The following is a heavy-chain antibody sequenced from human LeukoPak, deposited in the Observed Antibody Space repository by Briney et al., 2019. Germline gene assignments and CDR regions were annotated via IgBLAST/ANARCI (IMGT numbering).Heavy chain of an antibody. D-gene: IGHD4-11*01. CDR3: ARMDSDDDSNYPSPLDP. CDR1: GGSISSYY. CDR2: INHSGST. Sequence: PSETLSLTCTVSGGSISSYYWSWIRQPPGKGRGWVGEINHSGSTHFNPSLKSRVTISVDTSKKQFSLKLSSVTAADTAVYYCARMDSDDDSNYPSPLDPWGQGTLVTVSS. J-gene: IGHJ5*02. V-gene: IGHV4-34*01.